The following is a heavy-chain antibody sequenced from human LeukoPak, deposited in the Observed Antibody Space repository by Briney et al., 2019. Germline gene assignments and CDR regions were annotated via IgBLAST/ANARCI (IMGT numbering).Heavy chain of an antibody. CDR2: INPNSGGT. CDR3: ARNKYDILTGYLPFDY. Sequence: ASVKVSCKASGYTFTGYYMHWVRQAPGQGLEWVGRINPNSGGTNYAQKFQGRVTMTRDTSISTAYMELSRLRSDYTAVYYCARNKYDILTGYLPFDYWGQGTLVTVSS. CDR1: GYTFTGYY. D-gene: IGHD3-9*01. J-gene: IGHJ4*02. V-gene: IGHV1-2*06.